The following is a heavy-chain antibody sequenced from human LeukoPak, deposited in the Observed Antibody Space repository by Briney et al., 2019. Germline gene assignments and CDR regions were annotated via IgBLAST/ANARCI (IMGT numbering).Heavy chain of an antibody. CDR3: ARWPLYCSSTSCYVDYYSGMDV. CDR2: IIPIFGTA. J-gene: IGHJ6*02. D-gene: IGHD2-2*01. Sequence: SVKVSCTASGGTFSSYAISWVRQAPGLPLEWMGGIIPIFGTANYAQKFQGRVTITADESTSTAYMELSSLRSEDTAVYYCARWPLYCSSTSCYVDYYSGMDVWGQGTTVTVSS. CDR1: GGTFSSYA. V-gene: IGHV1-69*13.